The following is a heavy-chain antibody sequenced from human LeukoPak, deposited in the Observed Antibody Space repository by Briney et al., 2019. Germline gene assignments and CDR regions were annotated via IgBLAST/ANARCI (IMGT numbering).Heavy chain of an antibody. CDR1: GFTFSSYW. V-gene: IGHV3-7*01. Sequence: GGSLRLSCAASGFTFSSYWMSWVRQAPGKGLEWVANIKQAGSEKYYVDSVKGRFTISRDKAENSLYLQMNSLGAEDTAVYYCAKGGRHGHSSYERGYFDFWGQGTLVTVSS. J-gene: IGHJ4*02. CDR2: IKQAGSEK. D-gene: IGHD2-15*01. CDR3: AKGGRHGHSSYERGYFDF.